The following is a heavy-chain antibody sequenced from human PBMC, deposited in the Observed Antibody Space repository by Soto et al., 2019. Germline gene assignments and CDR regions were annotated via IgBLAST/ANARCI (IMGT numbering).Heavy chain of an antibody. J-gene: IGHJ6*02. Sequence: DVQVLESGGDLVQPGGSLRLSCAASGFTFNSYAMSWVRQAPGKGLKWVSSVSAGGDMTYYSDSVKGRFTISRDNSNNALFLQMNSLRIEDTALYYCARGDRGGSVSPASYSYSGLDVWGQGTTVTVS. D-gene: IGHD2-15*01. V-gene: IGHV3-23*01. CDR3: ARGDRGGSVSPASYSYSGLDV. CDR2: VSAGGDMT. CDR1: GFTFNSYA.